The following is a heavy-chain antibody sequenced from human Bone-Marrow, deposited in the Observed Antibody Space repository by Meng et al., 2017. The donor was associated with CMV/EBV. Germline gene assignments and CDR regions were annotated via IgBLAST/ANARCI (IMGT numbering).Heavy chain of an antibody. CDR2: IWYDGSNK. D-gene: IGHD6-19*01. Sequence: GGSLRLSCAASGFTFSSYGMHWVRQAPGKGLEWVAVIWYDGSNKYYADSVKGRFTISRDNSKNTLYLQMNSLRAEDTAVYYCAKGLPHSGWTPFDYWGQGTRVTVSS. CDR1: GFTFSSYG. CDR3: AKGLPHSGWTPFDY. V-gene: IGHV3-33*06. J-gene: IGHJ4*02.